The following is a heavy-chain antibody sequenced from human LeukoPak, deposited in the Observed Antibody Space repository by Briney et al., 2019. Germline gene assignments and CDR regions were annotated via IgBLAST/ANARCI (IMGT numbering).Heavy chain of an antibody. CDR1: GFTLSNAY. CDR3: TTTIVGVTTWFDP. CDR2: IKNKTNGGTT. Sequence: GGSLRLSCAASGFTLSNAYMSWVRQAPGKGLEWVGRIKNKTNGGTTDYAAPVKGRFTISRDDSKNTLYLQINSLRTEDTAVYYCTTTIVGVTTWFDPWGQGTLVTVSS. V-gene: IGHV3-15*01. J-gene: IGHJ5*02. D-gene: IGHD1-26*01.